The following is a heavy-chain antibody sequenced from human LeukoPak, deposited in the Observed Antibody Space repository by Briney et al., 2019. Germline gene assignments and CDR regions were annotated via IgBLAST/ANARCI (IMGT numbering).Heavy chain of an antibody. D-gene: IGHD2-2*01. Sequence: ASVKVSCKASGYTLTSYGISWGRQAPGQGLEWMGWISAYNGNTSYAQKLQGRVTMTTDTSTSTAYMELRSLRSDDTAVYSCARDEARYCSSTSCLWGYWGQGTLVTVSS. CDR3: ARDEARYCSSTSCLWGY. V-gene: IGHV1-18*01. CDR1: GYTLTSYG. J-gene: IGHJ4*02. CDR2: ISAYNGNT.